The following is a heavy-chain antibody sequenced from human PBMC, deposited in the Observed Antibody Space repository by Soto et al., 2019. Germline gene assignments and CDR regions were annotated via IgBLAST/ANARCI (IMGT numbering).Heavy chain of an antibody. J-gene: IGHJ4*02. CDR2: ISDDGSKT. Sequence: SLRLSSAGSGVTFRGYAVHWVRQTPGKGLEWVTVISDDGSKTYYADSVKGRFSVSRDDSTNMVFLQMSSLRSEDTAVYHCARAYQVTYCFDDWGQGTPVTVSS. V-gene: IGHV3-30*14. CDR3: ARAYQVTYCFDD. D-gene: IGHD2-21*02. CDR1: GVTFRGYA.